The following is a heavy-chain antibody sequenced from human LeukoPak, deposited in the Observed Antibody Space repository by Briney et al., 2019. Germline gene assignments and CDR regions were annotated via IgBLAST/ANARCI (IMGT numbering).Heavy chain of an antibody. D-gene: IGHD4-23*01. CDR3: ARGSFESGNSGIDY. J-gene: IGHJ4*02. CDR1: GGSISSGDYY. V-gene: IGHV4-30-4*01. Sequence: SQTLSLTCTVSGGSISSGDYYWSWIRQPPGKGLEWIGYIYYSGSTYYNPSLKSRVTISVDTSKNQFSLKLSSVTAADTAVYYCARGSFESGNSGIDYWGQGTLVTVSS. CDR2: IYYSGST.